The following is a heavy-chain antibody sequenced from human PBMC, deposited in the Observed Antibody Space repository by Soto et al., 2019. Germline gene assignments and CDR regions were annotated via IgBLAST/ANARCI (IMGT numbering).Heavy chain of an antibody. CDR1: GGSFSGYY. J-gene: IGHJ6*03. CDR2: INHSGST. D-gene: IGHD2-2*01. V-gene: IGHV4-34*01. Sequence: SETLSLTCAVYGGSFSGYYWSWIRQPPGKGLEWIGEINHSGSTNYNPSLKSRVTISVDTSKNQFSLKLSSVTAADTAVYYCARCGYCSSTSCYYYYYYMDVWGKGTTVTVSS. CDR3: ARCGYCSSTSCYYYYYYMDV.